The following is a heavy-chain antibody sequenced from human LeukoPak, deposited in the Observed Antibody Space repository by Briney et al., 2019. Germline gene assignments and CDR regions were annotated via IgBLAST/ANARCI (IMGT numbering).Heavy chain of an antibody. D-gene: IGHD5-12*01. CDR2: ISSSSSYI. CDR3: ARDLVVATGVDYYYYMDV. V-gene: IGHV3-21*01. Sequence: PGGSLRLSCAASGFTFSSYSMNWVRQAPGKGLEWVSSISSSSSYIYYADSVKGRFTISRDNAKNSLYLQMSSLRAEDTAVYYCARDLVVATGVDYYYYMDVWGKGTTVTVSS. J-gene: IGHJ6*03. CDR1: GFTFSSYS.